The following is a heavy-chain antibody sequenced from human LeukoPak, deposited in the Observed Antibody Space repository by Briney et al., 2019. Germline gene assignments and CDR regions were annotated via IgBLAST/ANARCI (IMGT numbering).Heavy chain of an antibody. V-gene: IGHV3-23*01. CDR1: GLTFSRYA. D-gene: IGHD3-22*01. J-gene: IGHJ3*02. Sequence: GGSLRLSCAASGLTFSRYAMSWVRQAPGKGLEWVSAISASGGSTYYADSVKGRFTISRDNSKNTPYLQMNSLRVEDTAVYYCAKEVYYFDTSGLYSFAFDIWGQGTMVTVPS. CDR3: AKEVYYFDTSGLYSFAFDI. CDR2: ISASGGST.